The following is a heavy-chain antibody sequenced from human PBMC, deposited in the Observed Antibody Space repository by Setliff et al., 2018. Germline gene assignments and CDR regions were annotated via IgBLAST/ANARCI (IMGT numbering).Heavy chain of an antibody. D-gene: IGHD3-10*02. Sequence: ASVKVSCKASGYTFTSYGINWVRQAPGQGLEWMGWISAYARKFQGRVTMTTDTPTNTAYMELRSLRSDDTAVYYCAREMLVVRGVNSYYYYMDVWGKGTTVTVSS. V-gene: IGHV1-18*01. CDR3: AREMLVVRGVNSYYYYMDV. CDR1: GYTFTSYG. CDR2: ISA. J-gene: IGHJ6*03.